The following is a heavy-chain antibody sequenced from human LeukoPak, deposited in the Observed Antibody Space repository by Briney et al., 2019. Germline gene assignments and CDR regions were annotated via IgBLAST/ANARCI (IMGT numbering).Heavy chain of an antibody. J-gene: IGHJ5*02. D-gene: IGHD2-2*01. CDR1: GFTFSSYG. CDR3: AKGRRYCSSTSCYAPGGNWFDP. V-gene: IGHV3-33*06. Sequence: GGSLRLSCAASGFTFSSYGMHWVRQAPGKGLEWVAVIWYDGSNKYYADSVKGRFTISRDNSKNTLYLQMNSLRAEDAAVYYCAKGRRYCSSTSCYAPGGNWFDPWGQGTLVTVSS. CDR2: IWYDGSNK.